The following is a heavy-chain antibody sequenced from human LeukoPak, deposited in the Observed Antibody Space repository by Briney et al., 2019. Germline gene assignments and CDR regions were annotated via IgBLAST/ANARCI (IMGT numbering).Heavy chain of an antibody. Sequence: GGSLRLSCTASGFTFNRDWTAWVRQAPGKGLEWVSAISGGTYSADSVRGRFTISRDNSRNTLYLQMNSLRAEDTAVYYCARAPSHSPYNFYYMDVWGKGTTVTVSS. D-gene: IGHD6-13*01. V-gene: IGHV3-23*01. CDR1: GFTFNRDW. CDR3: ARAPSHSPYNFYYMDV. CDR2: ISGGT. J-gene: IGHJ6*03.